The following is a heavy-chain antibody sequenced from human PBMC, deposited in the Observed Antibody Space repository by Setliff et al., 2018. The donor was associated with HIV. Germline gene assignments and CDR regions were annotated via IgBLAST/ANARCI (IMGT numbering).Heavy chain of an antibody. CDR3: ARQVGEGKWYLDS. CDR2: IYHSGTT. D-gene: IGHD1-26*01. J-gene: IGHJ4*01. V-gene: IGHV4-38-2*02. Sequence: PSETLSLTCTVPGYPISSGYYWGWIRQPPGKGLEWIGSIYHSGTTYYNPSLKSRVTISIDTSENLFSLKLSGVTAADTAIYYCARQVGEGKWYLDSWGHGTLVTVSS. CDR1: GYPISSGYY.